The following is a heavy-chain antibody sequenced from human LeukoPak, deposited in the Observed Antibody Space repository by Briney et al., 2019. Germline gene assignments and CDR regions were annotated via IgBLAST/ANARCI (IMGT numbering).Heavy chain of an antibody. CDR1: GGSISSYY. Sequence: PSETLSLTCTVSGGSISSYYWSWIRQPPGKGLEWIGYIYYSGSTNYNPSLKSRVTISVDTSKNQFSLKLSSVTAGDTAVYYCARLDMVRGGLNFDYWGQGTLVTVSS. CDR2: IYYSGST. D-gene: IGHD3-10*01. CDR3: ARLDMVRGGLNFDY. J-gene: IGHJ4*02. V-gene: IGHV4-59*01.